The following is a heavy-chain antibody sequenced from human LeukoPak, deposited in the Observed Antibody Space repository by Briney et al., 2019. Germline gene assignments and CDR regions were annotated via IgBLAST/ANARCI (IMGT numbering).Heavy chain of an antibody. CDR1: GGSISSGGYY. D-gene: IGHD6-6*01. J-gene: IGHJ6*03. CDR3: ARYAYSSSSGYYYYYMDV. V-gene: IGHV4-30-2*02. CDR2: IYHSGST. Sequence: TLSLTCTVSGGSISSGGYYWSWIRQPPGKGLEWIGYIYHSGSTYYNPSLKSRVTISVDRSKNQFSLKLSSVTAADTAVYYCARYAYSSSSGYYYYYMDVWGKGTTVTVSS.